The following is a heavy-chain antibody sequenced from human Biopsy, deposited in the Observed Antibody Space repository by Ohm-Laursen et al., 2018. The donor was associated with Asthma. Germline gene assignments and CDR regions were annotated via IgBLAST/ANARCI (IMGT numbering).Heavy chain of an antibody. V-gene: IGHV1-69*01. CDR1: GGTFNTYV. J-gene: IGHJ4*02. CDR3: ARKAGSCISRTCYSLDF. CDR2: INSVFGTT. D-gene: IGHD2-2*01. Sequence: SSVKVSCKPLGGTFNTYVIGWVRQAPGPGLEWMGGINSVFGTTTYPQKFQDRVTITADDSTSTVYMELSSLRSEDTAVYYCARKAGSCISRTCYSLDFWGQGTLVTVSS.